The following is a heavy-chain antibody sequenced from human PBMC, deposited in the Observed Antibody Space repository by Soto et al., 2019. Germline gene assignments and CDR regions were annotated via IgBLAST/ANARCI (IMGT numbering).Heavy chain of an antibody. CDR2: IIPIFGTA. V-gene: IGHV1-69*13. CDR3: ARAVADVEMATIFYFDY. J-gene: IGHJ4*02. Sequence: SVKVSCKASGGTFSSYAISWVRQAPGQGLEWMGGIIPIFGTANHAQKFQGRVTITADESTSTAYMELSSLRSEDTAVYYCARAVADVEMATIFYFDYWGQGTLVTVSS. D-gene: IGHD5-12*01. CDR1: GGTFSSYA.